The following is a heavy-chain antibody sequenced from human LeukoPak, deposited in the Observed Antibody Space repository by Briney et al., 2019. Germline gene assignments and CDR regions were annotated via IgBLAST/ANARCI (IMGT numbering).Heavy chain of an antibody. D-gene: IGHD3-9*01. V-gene: IGHV3-21*01. CDR3: ARDPHDILTGYSDY. J-gene: IGHJ4*02. CDR2: ISSSSYI. Sequence: GGSLRLSCAASGFTFSSYSMNWVRQAPGKGLEWVSSISSSSYIYYADSVKGRFTISRDNAKNSLYLQMNSLRAEDTAVYYCARDPHDILTGYSDYWGQGTLVTVSS. CDR1: GFTFSSYS.